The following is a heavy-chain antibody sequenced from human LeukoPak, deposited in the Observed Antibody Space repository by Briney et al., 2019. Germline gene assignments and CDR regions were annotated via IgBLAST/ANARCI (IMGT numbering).Heavy chain of an antibody. CDR3: ARAPVTSCRGVYCYPFDY. J-gene: IGHJ4*02. CDR1: GSTFSTDA. V-gene: IGHV3-30*04. Sequence: AGRSLRLSCAASGSTFSTDAMHWVRQAPGKGLEWVAVISDDGSKIYYADSVRGRFTISRDNSKNTLYLQMNSLRAEDAAVYYCARAPVTSCRGVYCYPFDYWGQGTLVTVSS. CDR2: ISDDGSKI. D-gene: IGHD2-21*01.